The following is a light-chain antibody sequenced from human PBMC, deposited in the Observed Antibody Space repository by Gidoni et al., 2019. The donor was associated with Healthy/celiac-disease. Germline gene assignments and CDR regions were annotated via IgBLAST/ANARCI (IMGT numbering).Light chain of an antibody. CDR3: QQLNSYPPT. J-gene: IGKJ1*01. Sequence: DIQFTPSPSFLSASVGDRVTITCRASQGISSYLAWYQQKPGKAPKLLIYAASTLQSGVPSRFSGSGSGTEFTLTISSLQPEDCATYYCQQLNSYPPTFGQGTKVEIK. CDR1: QGISSY. CDR2: AAS. V-gene: IGKV1-9*01.